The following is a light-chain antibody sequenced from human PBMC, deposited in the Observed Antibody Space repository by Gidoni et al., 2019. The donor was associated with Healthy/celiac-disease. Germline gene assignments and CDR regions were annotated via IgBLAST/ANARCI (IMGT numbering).Light chain of an antibody. CDR1: QSVLYISNKKNY. J-gene: IGKJ1*01. CDR3: QQYYSTPWT. Sequence: DIVMTQPPDSLAVSLGERATINCKFRQSVLYISNKKNYLAWDQQKPGQPPKLLIYWASTRESGVPDRFSGSGSGTDFTLTISSLEAEDVAVYYCQQYYSTPWTFGQGTKVEIK. V-gene: IGKV4-1*01. CDR2: WAS.